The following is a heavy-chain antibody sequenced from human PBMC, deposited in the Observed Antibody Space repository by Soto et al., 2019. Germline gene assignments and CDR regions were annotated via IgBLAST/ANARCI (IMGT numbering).Heavy chain of an antibody. CDR1: GYTFTSYD. V-gene: IGHV1-8*01. CDR2: MNPNSGNT. Sequence: ASVKVSCKASGYTFTSYDINWVRQATGQGLEWMGWMNPNSGNTGYAQKFQDRVTMTRNTSISTAYMELSSLRSEDTAVYYCAKYAPPSCTMVEEDDYMDVWGKGTTVTVSS. D-gene: IGHD3-10*01. CDR3: AKYAPPSCTMVEEDDYMDV. J-gene: IGHJ6*03.